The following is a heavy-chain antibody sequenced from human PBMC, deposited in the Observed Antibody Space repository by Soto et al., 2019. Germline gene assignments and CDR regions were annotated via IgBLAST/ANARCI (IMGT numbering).Heavy chain of an antibody. CDR1: GFTLSNYW. CDR3: VRIRRGDGYTFGY. D-gene: IGHD5-12*01. CDR2: INTDGSTT. Sequence: EVQLVESGGVSVQPGGSLRLSCTPSGFTLSNYWMHWVRQAPGKGLVWVSRINTDGSTTTYADSVKGRFTISRDNAKNTLYLQMNSLRDEDTAVYYCVRIRRGDGYTFGYWGQGTLVTVSS. V-gene: IGHV3-74*01. J-gene: IGHJ4*02.